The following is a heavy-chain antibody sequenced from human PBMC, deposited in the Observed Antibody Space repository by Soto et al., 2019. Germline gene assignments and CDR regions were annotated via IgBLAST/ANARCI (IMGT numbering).Heavy chain of an antibody. CDR1: GFTFSNYW. J-gene: IGHJ5*02. D-gene: IGHD6-13*01. CDR3: TTDPSPVDSSSWYEGENWFDP. Sequence: EVQLVESGGGLVQPGGSLRLSCAASGFTFSNYWMHWVRQVPGKGLMWVGRIKSKTDGGTTDYAAPVKGRFTISRDDSKNTLYLQMNSLKTEDTAAYYCTTDPSPVDSSSWYEGENWFDPWGQGTLVTVSS. V-gene: IGHV3-15*01. CDR2: IKSKTDGGTT.